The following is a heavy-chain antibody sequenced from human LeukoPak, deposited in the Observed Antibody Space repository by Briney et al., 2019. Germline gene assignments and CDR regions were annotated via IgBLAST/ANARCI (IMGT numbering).Heavy chain of an antibody. V-gene: IGHV3-23*01. CDR3: AKDWTPHNRVYDCLDA. J-gene: IGHJ5*02. Sequence: GGSLRLSCAGSGFAFGVHAMSWVRQAPGKGPEWVATIGSGADLFYAESVKGRLTISRDDPRNTVWLQKNSLRAEDTALYYCAKDWTPHNRVYDCLDAWGQGTQVTVSS. CDR2: IGSGADL. D-gene: IGHD3-16*01. CDR1: GFAFGVHA.